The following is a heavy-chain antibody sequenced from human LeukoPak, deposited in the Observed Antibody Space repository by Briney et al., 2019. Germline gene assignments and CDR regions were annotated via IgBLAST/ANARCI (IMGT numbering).Heavy chain of an antibody. Sequence: PSETLSLTCAVYGGSFTTYHWSWIRQPPGKGLEWIAEINHRGSTNYNPSLKSRVTTSADTSKNQFSLKLSSVTAADTAVYYCATRDFWGQGTLVTVSS. J-gene: IGHJ4*02. V-gene: IGHV4-34*01. CDR3: ATRDF. CDR2: INHRGST. CDR1: GGSFTTYH.